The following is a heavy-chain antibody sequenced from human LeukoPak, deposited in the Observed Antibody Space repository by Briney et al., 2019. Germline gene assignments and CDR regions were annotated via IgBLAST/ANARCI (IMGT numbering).Heavy chain of an antibody. D-gene: IGHD3-10*01. CDR3: AVDGSGSYYFDY. J-gene: IGHJ4*02. V-gene: IGHV3-21*01. CDR1: GFTFSSYT. CDR2: MSSRSSYI. Sequence: GGSLRLSCAASGFTFSSYTMNWVRQAPGKGLEWVSSMSSRSSYIYYADSVKGRFTISRDNAKNSLFLQMNSLRAEDTAVYYCAVDGSGSYYFDYWGQGTLVTVSS.